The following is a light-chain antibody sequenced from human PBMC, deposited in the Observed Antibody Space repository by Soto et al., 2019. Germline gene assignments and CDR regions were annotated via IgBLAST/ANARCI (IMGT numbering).Light chain of an antibody. CDR1: QSVANNY. CDR2: GAS. V-gene: IGKV3-20*01. Sequence: EIVLTHSPGTLSLSPGERATLSCSASQSVANNYLAWYQQRPGQAPRLLIYGASSRATGIPDRFSGGGSGTDFSLTISRLDPEDFAVYYCQQYSSSPITFGQGTRLETK. J-gene: IGKJ5*01. CDR3: QQYSSSPIT.